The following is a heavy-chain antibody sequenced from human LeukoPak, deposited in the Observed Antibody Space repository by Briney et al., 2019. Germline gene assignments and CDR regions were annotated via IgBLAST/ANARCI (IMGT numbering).Heavy chain of an antibody. D-gene: IGHD2-2*01. CDR3: AKRGVVIRVILVGFYKEAYYFDP. J-gene: IGHJ4*02. V-gene: IGHV3-23*01. CDR1: GITLSNYG. Sequence: QTGGSLRLSCAVSGITLSNYGMSWVRQAPGKGREWVAGIRGSGGSTIYADSVKGRLSISRDNTKNALYLQMNSLRAEDTAVYFCAKRGVVIRVILVGFYKEAYYFDPWRQGPLVSVP. CDR2: IRGSGGST.